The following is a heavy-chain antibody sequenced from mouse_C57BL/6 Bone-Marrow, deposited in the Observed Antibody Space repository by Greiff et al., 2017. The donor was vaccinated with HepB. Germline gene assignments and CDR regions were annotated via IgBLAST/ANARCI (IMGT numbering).Heavy chain of an antibody. CDR3: ARSPDYSNFPMDY. CDR1: GYAFSSSW. CDR2: IYPGDGDT. Sequence: ESGPELVKPGASVKISCKASGYAFSSSWMNWVKQRPGKGLEWIGRIYPGDGDTNYNGKFKGKATLTADKSSSTAYMQLSSLTSEDSAVYFCARSPDYSNFPMDYWGQGTSVTVSS. D-gene: IGHD2-5*01. J-gene: IGHJ4*01. V-gene: IGHV1-82*01.